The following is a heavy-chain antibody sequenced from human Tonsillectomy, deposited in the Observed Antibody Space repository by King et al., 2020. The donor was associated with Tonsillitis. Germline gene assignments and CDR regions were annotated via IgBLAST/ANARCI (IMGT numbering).Heavy chain of an antibody. Sequence: VQLVESGGGLVQPGGSLRLSCAASEFTFSSYATTWVRQAPGKGLEWVSAISGGGDRTYYADSVKGRFTISRDNSKNTLSLLMNSLRAEDTAVYYCAKDHSYGALPALDVWGQGTTVTVYS. V-gene: IGHV3-23*04. CDR3: AKDHSYGALPALDV. D-gene: IGHD5-18*01. J-gene: IGHJ6*02. CDR1: EFTFSSYA. CDR2: ISGGGDRT.